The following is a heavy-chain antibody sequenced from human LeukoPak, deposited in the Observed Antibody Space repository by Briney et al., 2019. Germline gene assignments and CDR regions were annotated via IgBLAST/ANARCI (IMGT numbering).Heavy chain of an antibody. J-gene: IGHJ4*02. CDR1: GFTFDDYA. D-gene: IGHD3-22*01. CDR2: ISWNSGKI. CDR3: AKDSSGYHKGVFDY. V-gene: IGHV3-9*03. Sequence: GRSRRLSCAASGFTFDDYAMHWVRQAPGKGLEWVSGISWNSGKIGYADSVKGRFTISRDNAKNSLYLQMNSLRAEDMALYYCAKDSSGYHKGVFDYWGQGTLVTVSS.